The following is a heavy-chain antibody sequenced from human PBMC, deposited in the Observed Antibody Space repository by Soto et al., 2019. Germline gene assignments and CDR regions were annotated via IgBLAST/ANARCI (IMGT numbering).Heavy chain of an antibody. V-gene: IGHV3-21*01. J-gene: IGHJ5*02. Sequence: EVQLVESGGGLVKPGGSLRLSCAASGFTFSSYSMNWVRQAPGKGLEWVSSISSSSSYIYYAVSVKGRFTISRDNAKNSLYLQMNSLRAEDTAVYYCARDSIAARHWFDPWGQGTLVTVSS. CDR3: ARDSIAARHWFDP. CDR2: ISSSSSYI. D-gene: IGHD6-6*01. CDR1: GFTFSSYS.